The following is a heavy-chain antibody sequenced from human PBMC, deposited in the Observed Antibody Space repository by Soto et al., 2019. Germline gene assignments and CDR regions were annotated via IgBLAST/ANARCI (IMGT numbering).Heavy chain of an antibody. Sequence: EVQLVESGGGLILPGGSLRLSCAASGFTFNTHWMHWVRQAPGKGLVWVSRINSDGRITDYADSVKGRFSISRDNPRNTLYLQMNSLSPEDTAVYYCARAMTSVGAAAKVDVWGQGTLVTVSS. D-gene: IGHD1-26*01. CDR2: INSDGRIT. CDR3: ARAMTSVGAAAKVDV. J-gene: IGHJ4*02. CDR1: GFTFNTHW. V-gene: IGHV3-74*01.